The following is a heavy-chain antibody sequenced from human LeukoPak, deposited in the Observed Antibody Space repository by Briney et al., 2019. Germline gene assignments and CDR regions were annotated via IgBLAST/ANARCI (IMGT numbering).Heavy chain of an antibody. CDR2: IYYSGST. Sequence: SETLSLTCTVSGYSISSGYYWGWIRQPPGKGLEWIGYIYYSGSTNYNPSLKSRVTISVDTSKNQFSLKLSSVTAADTAVYYCARGGAGGDHDALYYFASVPDYYFDYWGQGTLVTVSS. D-gene: IGHD2/OR15-2a*01. J-gene: IGHJ4*02. V-gene: IGHV4-61*01. CDR1: GYSISSGYY. CDR3: ARGGAGGDHDALYYFASVPDYYFDY.